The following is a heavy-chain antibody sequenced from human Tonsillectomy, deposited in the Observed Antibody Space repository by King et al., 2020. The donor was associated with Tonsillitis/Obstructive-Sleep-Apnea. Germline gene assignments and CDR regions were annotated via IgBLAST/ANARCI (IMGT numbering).Heavy chain of an antibody. Sequence: QLVQSGGGVVQPGRSLRLSCAASGFTFSSYDMYWVRQAPGKGLDWLAVISYDGTNKYYADSVKGRFTISRDNSKNTLYLQMNSLRAEDTAVYYCARAPYSSSSEGTWFDPWGQGTLVTVSS. D-gene: IGHD6-6*01. J-gene: IGHJ5*02. CDR3: ARAPYSSSSEGTWFDP. CDR1: GFTFSSYD. V-gene: IGHV3-30*04. CDR2: ISYDGTNK.